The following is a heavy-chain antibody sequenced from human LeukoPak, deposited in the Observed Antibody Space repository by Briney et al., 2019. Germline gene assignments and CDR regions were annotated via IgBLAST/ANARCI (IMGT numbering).Heavy chain of an antibody. V-gene: IGHV4-34*01. J-gene: IGHJ6*02. CDR1: GGSFSGYY. CDR3: ARGLAGRGGHYYGMDV. Sequence: SETLSLTCAVYGGSFSGYYWSWIRQPPGKGLEWIGEINHSGSTNYNPSLKSRVTISVDTSKNQFSLKLSSVTAADTAVYYCARGLAGRGGHYYGMDVWGQGTTVTVSS. CDR2: INHSGST. D-gene: IGHD5-12*01.